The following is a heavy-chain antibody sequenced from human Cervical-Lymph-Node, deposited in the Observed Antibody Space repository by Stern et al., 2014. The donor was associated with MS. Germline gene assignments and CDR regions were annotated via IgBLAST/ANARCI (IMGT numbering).Heavy chain of an antibody. V-gene: IGHV3-21*01. CDR2: ISSSSSYI. J-gene: IGHJ4*02. CDR3: ARDSSSWYAIDY. Sequence: EVQLEESGGGLVKPGGSLRLSCAASGFTFSSYRMNWVRQAPGKGLEWVSSISSSSSYIYYADSVKGRFTISRDNAKNSLYLQMNSLRAEDTAVYYCARDSSSWYAIDYWGQGTLVTVSS. D-gene: IGHD6-13*01. CDR1: GFTFSSYR.